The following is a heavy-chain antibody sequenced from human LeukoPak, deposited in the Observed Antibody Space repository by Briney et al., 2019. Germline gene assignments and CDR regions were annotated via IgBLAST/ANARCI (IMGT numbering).Heavy chain of an antibody. CDR2: ISTYNGDI. V-gene: IGHV1-18*04. Sequence: GASVKVSCKASGYTFTGYYIHWVRQAPGQGLEWMGWISTYNGDIKYAQNLQGRVTMTTDTSTSTAYMELRSLRSDDTAVYYCARDRGRFTGTDDAFDIWGQGTMVTVSS. J-gene: IGHJ3*02. CDR1: GYTFTGYY. CDR3: ARDRGRFTGTDDAFDI. D-gene: IGHD1-1*01.